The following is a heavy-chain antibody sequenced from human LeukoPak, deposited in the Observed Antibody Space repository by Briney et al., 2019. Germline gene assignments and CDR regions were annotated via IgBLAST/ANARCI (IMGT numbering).Heavy chain of an antibody. Sequence: PGGSLRLSCAASGFTFSSYSMNWVRQAPGKGLEWVSSISSSSSYIYYADSVKGRFTISRGNAKNSLYLQMNSLRAEDTAVYYCARDPGAYSRSPIDSWGQGTLVTASS. CDR2: ISSSSSYI. J-gene: IGHJ4*02. V-gene: IGHV3-21*01. CDR1: GFTFSSYS. D-gene: IGHD6-6*01. CDR3: ARDPGAYSRSPIDS.